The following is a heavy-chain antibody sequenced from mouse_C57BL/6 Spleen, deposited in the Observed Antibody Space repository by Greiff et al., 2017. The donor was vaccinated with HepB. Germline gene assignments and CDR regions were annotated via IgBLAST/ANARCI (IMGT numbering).Heavy chain of an antibody. J-gene: IGHJ2*01. V-gene: IGHV1S81*02. D-gene: IGHD1-1*01. CDR3: ARIKKIVATDIDY. Sequence: QVQLQQPAADLVKAGASVKMSCKASGYTFTSYWMHWVKQRLGQGLEGFAETNPTNGRTYYNEKFKSKATLTVDKSSSTAYMLLSGPTFEDSAVYYCARIKKIVATDIDYWGQGTTLTVSS. CDR2: TNPTNGRT. CDR1: GYTFTSYW.